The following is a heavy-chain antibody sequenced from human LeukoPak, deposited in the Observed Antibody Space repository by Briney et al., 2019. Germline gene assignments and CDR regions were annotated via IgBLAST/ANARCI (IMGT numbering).Heavy chain of an antibody. J-gene: IGHJ4*02. Sequence: GESLRLPCTASGFPFGVFAMRWLRQAPGKAREWISFIRSNTYGGTTEYAVSVEGRFSVSRDDSKSIAYLEMNSLKTEDTAVYYCSRGGRYSGYLDVWGQGTLVSVSS. CDR3: SRGGRYSGYLDV. CDR2: IRSNTYGGTT. CDR1: GFPFGVFA. D-gene: IGHD5-12*01. V-gene: IGHV3-49*03.